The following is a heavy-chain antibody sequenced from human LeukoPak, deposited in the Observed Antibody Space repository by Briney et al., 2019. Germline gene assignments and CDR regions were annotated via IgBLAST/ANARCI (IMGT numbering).Heavy chain of an antibody. V-gene: IGHV3-30*03. CDR1: GFTFSNYG. J-gene: IGHJ3*02. Sequence: GRSLRLSCAASGFTFSNYGMHWVRQAPGKGLEWVAVVSSDGSIDYYADSVRGRFTVSRDNSKNTMFLQFNTLRPEDTAVYYCARDFVPTLYAFDIWDQGTMVTVSS. D-gene: IGHD3-16*01. CDR2: VSSDGSID. CDR3: ARDFVPTLYAFDI.